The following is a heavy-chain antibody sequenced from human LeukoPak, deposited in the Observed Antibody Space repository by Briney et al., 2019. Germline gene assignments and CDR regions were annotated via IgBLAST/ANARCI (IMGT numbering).Heavy chain of an antibody. V-gene: IGHV4-39*07. CDR1: GGSVSSSSYY. CDR3: ARSGQYSSSTLPDY. Sequence: SETLSLTCIVSGGSVSSSSYYWGWIRQPPGKALEWIGTIYYNGATRYNPSLKSRVTMSVDTSKNQFSLKLSSVTAADTAVYYCARSGQYSSSTLPDYWGQGTLVTVSS. D-gene: IGHD6-6*01. CDR2: IYYNGAT. J-gene: IGHJ4*02.